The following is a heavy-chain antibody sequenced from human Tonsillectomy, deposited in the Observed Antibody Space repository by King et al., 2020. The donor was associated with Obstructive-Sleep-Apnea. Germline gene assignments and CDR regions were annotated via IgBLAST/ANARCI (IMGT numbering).Heavy chain of an antibody. CDR2: ISGSGGST. CDR1: GFTFSSYA. Sequence: VQLVESGGGLVQPGGSLRLSCAASGFTFSSYAMSWVRQAPGKGLEWVSAISGSGGSTYYADSVKGRFTISRDNSKNTLYLQMNSLRAEDTAVYYCAKGVLAPDYWGFGGYFDYWGQGTLVTVSS. D-gene: IGHD3-10*01. J-gene: IGHJ4*02. V-gene: IGHV3-23*04. CDR3: AKGVLAPDYWGFGGYFDY.